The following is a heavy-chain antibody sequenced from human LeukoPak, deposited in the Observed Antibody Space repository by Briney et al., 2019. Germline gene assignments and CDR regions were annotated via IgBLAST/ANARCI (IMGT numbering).Heavy chain of an antibody. J-gene: IGHJ4*02. D-gene: IGHD3-10*01. V-gene: IGHV3-30*02. Sequence: GGSLRLSCAASGFTFSSYGIHWVRQAPGKGLEWVAFIRYDGSNKYHADSVKGRFTISRDNSKNTVYLQMNSLRADDTAVYYCARDSSMLRGPLVIYYFDFWGQGTLVTVSS. CDR3: ARDSSMLRGPLVIYYFDF. CDR2: IRYDGSNK. CDR1: GFTFSSYG.